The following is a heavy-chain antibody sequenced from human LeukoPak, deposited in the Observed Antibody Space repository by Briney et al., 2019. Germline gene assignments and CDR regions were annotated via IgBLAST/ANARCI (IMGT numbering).Heavy chain of an antibody. V-gene: IGHV4-39*07. CDR3: ARDRVGTHDY. Sequence: SETLSLTCTVSGGSISSSSYYWCWIRQPPGKGLVWIGSIYYSGSTYYNPSLKSRVTISVDTSKNQFSLKLSSVTAADTAVYYCARDRVGTHDYWGQGTLVTVSS. J-gene: IGHJ4*02. CDR2: IYYSGST. CDR1: GGSISSSSYY. D-gene: IGHD1-1*01.